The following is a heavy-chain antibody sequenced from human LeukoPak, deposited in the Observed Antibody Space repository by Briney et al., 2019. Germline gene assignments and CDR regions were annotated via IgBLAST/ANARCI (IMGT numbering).Heavy chain of an antibody. Sequence: SETLSLTCAVYGGPFSGYYWSWVRQPPGRGLEWIGEINHSGSTNYNPFLKSRVTISVDTSKNQFSLKLSSVTAADTAVYYCARDRVGATLVGRRENYYYMDVWGKGTTVTVSS. CDR3: ARDRVGATLVGRRENYYYMDV. J-gene: IGHJ6*03. CDR1: GGPFSGYY. D-gene: IGHD1-26*01. CDR2: INHSGST. V-gene: IGHV4-34*01.